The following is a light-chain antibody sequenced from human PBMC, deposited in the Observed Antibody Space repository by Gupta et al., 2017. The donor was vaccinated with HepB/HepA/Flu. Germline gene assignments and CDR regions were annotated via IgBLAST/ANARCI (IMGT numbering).Light chain of an antibody. CDR2: DVS. Sequence: QSALPQPASVSGSPGQPITISCTCTSSDVGGYKYVSWYQQHPGKAPKLMIYDVSNRPSGVSNRFSGSKSGNTASLTISGLQAEDEADYYCCSYTSSSTWVFGGGTKLTVL. V-gene: IGLV2-14*03. CDR1: SSDVGGYKY. J-gene: IGLJ3*02. CDR3: CSYTSSSTWV.